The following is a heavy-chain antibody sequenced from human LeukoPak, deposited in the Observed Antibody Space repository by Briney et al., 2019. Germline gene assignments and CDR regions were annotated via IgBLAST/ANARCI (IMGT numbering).Heavy chain of an antibody. CDR1: RFPFSSYW. CDR2: IKQDGGEK. J-gene: IGHJ6*02. CDR3: AKNPPPLPKPHNYGMDV. D-gene: IGHD2/OR15-2a*01. Sequence: GGSLRLSCAASRFPFSSYWMSWVRQAPGKGVEWVANIKQDGGEKDYVDSVKGRFTISRDNAKNSLYLQMNSLRAEDTAVYYCAKNPPPLPKPHNYGMDVWGQGTTVTVSS. V-gene: IGHV3-7*02.